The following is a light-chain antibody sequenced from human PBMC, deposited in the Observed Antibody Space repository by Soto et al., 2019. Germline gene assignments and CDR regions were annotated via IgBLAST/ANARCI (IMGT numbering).Light chain of an antibody. J-gene: IGKJ1*01. CDR3: QHYNSYSEA. CDR2: KAS. Sequence: DIQMTQSPSTLSASVGDRVTITCRASQSISSWLAWYQQKPGKAPKLLIYKASSLESGVPSRFSGSGSGTEFTLTICSLQPDDFATYYCQHYNSYSEAFGQGTKVDIK. V-gene: IGKV1-5*03. CDR1: QSISSW.